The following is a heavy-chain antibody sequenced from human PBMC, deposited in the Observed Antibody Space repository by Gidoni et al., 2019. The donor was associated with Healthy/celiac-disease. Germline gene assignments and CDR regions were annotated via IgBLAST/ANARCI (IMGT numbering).Heavy chain of an antibody. Sequence: QLQLQESGPGLVKPSETLSLTCTVSGGSISSSSYYWGWIRQPPGKGLEWIGSIYYSGSTYYNPSLKSRVTISVDTSKNQFSLKLSSVTAADTAVYYCARPHYDSSGPLDYWGQGTLVTVSS. V-gene: IGHV4-39*01. CDR1: GGSISSSSYY. D-gene: IGHD3-22*01. CDR2: IYYSGST. J-gene: IGHJ4*02. CDR3: ARPHYDSSGPLDY.